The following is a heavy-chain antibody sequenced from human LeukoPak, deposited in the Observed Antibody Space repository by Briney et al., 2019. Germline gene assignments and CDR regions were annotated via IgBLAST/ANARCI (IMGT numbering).Heavy chain of an antibody. D-gene: IGHD3-3*01. V-gene: IGHV1-2*02. J-gene: IGHJ3*02. Sequence: ASVKVSCKASGYTFTSNDINWVRQATGQGLEWTGWMNPNSGGTNYGQKFQGRVTMTRDTSISTAYMELSRLRSDDTAVYYCARFSYYDFYGADVRAFDIWGQGTMVTVSS. CDR1: GYTFTSND. CDR3: ARFSYYDFYGADVRAFDI. CDR2: MNPNSGGT.